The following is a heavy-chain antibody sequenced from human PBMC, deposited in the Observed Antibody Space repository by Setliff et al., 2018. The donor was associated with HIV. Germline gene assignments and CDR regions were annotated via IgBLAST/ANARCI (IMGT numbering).Heavy chain of an antibody. V-gene: IGHV4-34*01. J-gene: IGHJ3*02. CDR1: GGSFSGYY. Sequence: PSETLSLTCAVYGGSFSGYYWSWIRQPPGKGLEWIGEINHSGSTNYNPSLKSRVTISVDTSKNQFSLKLSSVTAADTAVYYCARGVPPDLYYDSSHGYDAFDIWGQGTMVTVSS. CDR2: INHSGST. CDR3: ARGVPPDLYYDSSHGYDAFDI. D-gene: IGHD3-22*01.